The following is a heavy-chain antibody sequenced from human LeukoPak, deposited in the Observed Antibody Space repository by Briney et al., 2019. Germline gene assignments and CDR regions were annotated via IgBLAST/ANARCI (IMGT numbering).Heavy chain of an antibody. Sequence: GASVKVSCKTSGYTFTSNYVHWVRQAPGQALEWMGIINPSGGSTSYAQKFQGRVTMTRDMSTSTLYMDLSSLRSEDTAVYYCATIVGSTTPYWGQGTLVTVSS. V-gene: IGHV1-46*01. D-gene: IGHD1-26*01. CDR1: GYTFTSNY. J-gene: IGHJ4*02. CDR3: ATIVGSTTPY. CDR2: INPSGGST.